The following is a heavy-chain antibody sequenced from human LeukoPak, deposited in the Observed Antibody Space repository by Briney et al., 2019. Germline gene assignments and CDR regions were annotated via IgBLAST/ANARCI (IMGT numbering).Heavy chain of an antibody. CDR2: MNPNSGYT. Sequence: ASVNVSCKASVYTFTTYDINWVRQATGQGLEWMGWMNPNSGYTGYAQKFQGRVTITRDTSISTAYMELSSLRSEDTAVYYCARVAGSIDYWGQGTLVTVSS. D-gene: IGHD6-19*01. CDR3: ARVAGSIDY. V-gene: IGHV1-8*03. J-gene: IGHJ4*02. CDR1: VYTFTTYD.